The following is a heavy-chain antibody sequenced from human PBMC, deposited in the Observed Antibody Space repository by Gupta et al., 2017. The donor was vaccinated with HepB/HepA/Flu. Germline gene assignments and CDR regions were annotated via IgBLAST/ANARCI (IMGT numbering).Heavy chain of an antibody. D-gene: IGHD2-21*02. CDR1: GFTFYDYA. Sequence: EVQLVEAGGGLVQPGRSLRLSCAASGFTFYDYAMHWVRQVPGKGLEWVSGISWNSGSIGYADSVKGRFTISRDNAKNSLYLQMNSLRAEDTALYYCAKGPAYCGGDCYSYFDYWGQGTLVTVSS. J-gene: IGHJ4*02. CDR3: AKGPAYCGGDCYSYFDY. V-gene: IGHV3-9*01. CDR2: ISWNSGSI.